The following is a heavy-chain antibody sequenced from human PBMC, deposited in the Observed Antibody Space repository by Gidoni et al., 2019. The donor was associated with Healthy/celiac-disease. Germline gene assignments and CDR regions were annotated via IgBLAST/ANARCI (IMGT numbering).Heavy chain of an antibody. V-gene: IGHV3-53*01. CDR3: ARGRDYYDSSGPLFDY. CDR2: IYSGGTT. Sequence: EVQLVESGGGLIQPGGSLRLPCAASGFTVSSNYMSWVRQAPGKGLEWVSVIYSGGTTYYADSVKGRFTISRDNSKNTLYLQMNSLRAEDTAVYYCARGRDYYDSSGPLFDYWGQGTLVTVSS. CDR1: GFTVSSNY. J-gene: IGHJ4*02. D-gene: IGHD3-22*01.